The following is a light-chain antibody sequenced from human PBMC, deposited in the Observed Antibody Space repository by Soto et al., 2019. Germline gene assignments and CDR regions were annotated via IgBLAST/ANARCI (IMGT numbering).Light chain of an antibody. Sequence: EIVLTQSPGTLSLSPGERATLSCRASQSVSSSYLAWYQQKPGQAPRHLIYGASSRATGIPDRFSGSGSGTDFTLTISRLEPDDFAVYYCQQYGSSPYTFGQGTKLEIK. V-gene: IGKV3-20*01. CDR2: GAS. CDR1: QSVSSSY. J-gene: IGKJ2*01. CDR3: QQYGSSPYT.